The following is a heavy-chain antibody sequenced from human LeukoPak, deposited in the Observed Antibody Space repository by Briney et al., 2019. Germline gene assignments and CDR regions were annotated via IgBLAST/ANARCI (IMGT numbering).Heavy chain of an antibody. Sequence: GASVKVSCKASGYTFTSYDINWVRQATGQGLEWMGWMNPNSGNTGYAQKFQGRVTMTRDTSISTAYMELSRLRSDDTAVYYCASDILTGYSLNDYWGQGTLVTVSS. CDR2: MNPNSGNT. J-gene: IGHJ4*02. D-gene: IGHD3-9*01. CDR3: ASDILTGYSLNDY. CDR1: GYTFTSYD. V-gene: IGHV1-8*01.